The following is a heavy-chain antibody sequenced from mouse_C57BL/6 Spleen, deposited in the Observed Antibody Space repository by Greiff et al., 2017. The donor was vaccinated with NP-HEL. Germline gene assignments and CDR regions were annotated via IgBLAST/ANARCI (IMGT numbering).Heavy chain of an antibody. V-gene: IGHV1-50*01. J-gene: IGHJ1*03. CDR1: GYTFTSYW. CDR2: IDPSDSYT. Sequence: QVQLQQPGAELVKPGASVKLSCKASGYTFTSYWMQWVKQRPGQGLEWIGEIDPSDSYTNYNQKFKGKASLTVDTSSSTSYMQLSSLTSEDSAVYYCARRYGSSYRNWYFDVWGTRTTVTVSS. D-gene: IGHD1-1*01. CDR3: ARRYGSSYRNWYFDV.